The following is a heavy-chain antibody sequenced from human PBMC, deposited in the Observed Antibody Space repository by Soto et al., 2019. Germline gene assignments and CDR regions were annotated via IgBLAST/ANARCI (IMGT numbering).Heavy chain of an antibody. CDR1: GYTFTSYG. Sequence: ASVKVSCKASGYTFTSYGISWVRQAPGQGLEWMGWISAYNGNTNYAQKLQGRVTMTTDTSTSTAYMELRSLRSDDTAVHYCARDQERTVIAAARFDPWGQGTLVTVSS. D-gene: IGHD6-13*01. CDR2: ISAYNGNT. CDR3: ARDQERTVIAAARFDP. V-gene: IGHV1-18*04. J-gene: IGHJ5*02.